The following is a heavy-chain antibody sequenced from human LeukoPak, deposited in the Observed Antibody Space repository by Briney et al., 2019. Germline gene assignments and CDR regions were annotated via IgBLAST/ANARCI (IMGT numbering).Heavy chain of an antibody. V-gene: IGHV3-21*01. CDR1: GFTFSSYS. CDR2: ISSSSSYI. D-gene: IGHD3-10*01. CDR3: ARDLSGRFGELYVEWFDP. J-gene: IGHJ5*02. Sequence: GGSLRLSCAASGFTFSSYSMNWVRQAPGKGLEWVSSISSSSSYIYYADSVKGRFTISRDNAKNSLYLQMNSLRAEDTAVYYCARDLSGRFGELYVEWFDPWGQGTLVTVSS.